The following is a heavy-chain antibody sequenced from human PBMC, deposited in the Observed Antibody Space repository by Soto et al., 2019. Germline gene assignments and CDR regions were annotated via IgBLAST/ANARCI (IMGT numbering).Heavy chain of an antibody. CDR1: GYSFEDYS. D-gene: IGHD2-15*01. CDR2: ISWNGNFT. V-gene: IGHV3-9*01. CDR3: VGGSWFA. Sequence: EVQLVESGGDMVQPGRSLKLSCVGSGYSFEDYSMHWVRQAPGKGLEWVSGISWNGNFTGYADSVKGRFTISRDNAKNSLFLQMRSLSLEDTALYYCVGGSWFAWGQGTLVTVSS. J-gene: IGHJ5*02.